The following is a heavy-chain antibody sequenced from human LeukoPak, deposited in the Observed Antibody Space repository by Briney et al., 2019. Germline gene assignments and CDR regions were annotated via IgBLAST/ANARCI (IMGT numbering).Heavy chain of an antibody. CDR3: ARGVDN. V-gene: IGHV3-69-1*02. Sequence: PGGSLRLSCAASGFTFSNYWMHWVRQAPGKGLEWVSHITSSSNIYYADSVKGRFTISRDNAKNSLYLQMNSLRAEDTAVYYCARGVDNWGQGTLVTVSS. CDR2: ITSSSNI. J-gene: IGHJ4*02. CDR1: GFTFSNYW.